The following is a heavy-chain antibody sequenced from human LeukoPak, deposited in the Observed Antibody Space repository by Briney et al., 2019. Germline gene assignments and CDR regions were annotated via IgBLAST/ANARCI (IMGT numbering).Heavy chain of an antibody. CDR3: ARDLYAHYYYYMDV. CDR1: GFTFSDYY. V-gene: IGHV3-11*04. Sequence: GGSLRLSCAASGFTFSDYYMSWIRQAPGKGLEWVSYISSSGSTIYYADSVKGRFTISRDNAKNTLYLQMNSLRAEDTAVYYCARDLYAHYYYYMDVWGKGTTVTISS. CDR2: ISSSGSTI. J-gene: IGHJ6*03. D-gene: IGHD2-8*01.